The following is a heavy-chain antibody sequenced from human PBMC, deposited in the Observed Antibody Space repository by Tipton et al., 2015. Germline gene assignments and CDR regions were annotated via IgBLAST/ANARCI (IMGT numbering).Heavy chain of an antibody. J-gene: IGHJ4*02. CDR3: ARARGRHGGLFDS. CDR1: SDSISKYY. D-gene: IGHD4-23*01. V-gene: IGHV4-38-2*02. CDR2: ISHSGST. Sequence: TLSLTCSVSSDSISKYYWSWIRQPPGKGLEWIGTISHSGSTYYNPSLKSRVTISADTSKNQFSLKLSSVTASDTAVYYCARARGRHGGLFDSWGQGILVTASS.